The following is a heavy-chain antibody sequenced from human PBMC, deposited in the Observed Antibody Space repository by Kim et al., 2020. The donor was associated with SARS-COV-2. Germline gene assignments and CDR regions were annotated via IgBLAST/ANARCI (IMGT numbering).Heavy chain of an antibody. CDR3: AKDIFSRADYYFDY. CDR2: ISRNSGSI. D-gene: IGHD2-21*02. CDR1: GFTFGDYA. J-gene: IGHJ4*02. V-gene: IGHV3-9*01. Sequence: GGSLRLSCAASGFTFGDYAMNWVRQAPGKGLEWVSGISRNSGSICYADSVKGRFTISRDNAKNSLYLQMNSLRAEDTALYYCAKDIFSRADYYFDYWGQGTLLTVSS.